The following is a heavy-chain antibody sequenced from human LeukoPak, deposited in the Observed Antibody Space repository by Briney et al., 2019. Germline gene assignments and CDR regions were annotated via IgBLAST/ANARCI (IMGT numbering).Heavy chain of an antibody. CDR1: GVTFGSYS. D-gene: IGHD3-22*01. Sequence: GGSLRLSCAASGVTFGSYSMNWVRQAPGKGLEWVSSISSSSSYIYYADSVKGRFTISRDNAKNSLYLQMNSLRAEDTAVYYCARASIMYYDSSGYCSWGQGTLVTVSS. J-gene: IGHJ5*02. CDR2: ISSSSSYI. CDR3: ARASIMYYDSSGYCS. V-gene: IGHV3-21*01.